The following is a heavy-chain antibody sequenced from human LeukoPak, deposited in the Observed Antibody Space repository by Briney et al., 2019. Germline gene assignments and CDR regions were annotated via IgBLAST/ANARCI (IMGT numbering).Heavy chain of an antibody. CDR2: ISPYNGDT. J-gene: IGHJ4*02. Sequence: GASVKVSCKASGYTFSSHGLSWVRQAPGQGLEWMGRISPYNGDTKYAQKIQDRVTMTTDTTTSTAYMELRSLKSDDTAVYYCARDRGSYCSGGTCYAPHIDYWGQGTLVTVSS. V-gene: IGHV1-18*01. CDR3: ARDRGSYCSGGTCYAPHIDY. D-gene: IGHD2-15*01. CDR1: GYTFSSHG.